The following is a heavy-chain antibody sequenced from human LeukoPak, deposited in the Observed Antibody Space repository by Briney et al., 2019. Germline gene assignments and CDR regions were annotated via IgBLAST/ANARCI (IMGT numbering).Heavy chain of an antibody. CDR1: GYTFIAYY. D-gene: IGHD3-9*01. Sequence: ASVKVSCKASGYTFIAYYMHWVRQAPGQGLEWMGWINPNSGGTNYAQKFQGRVTMTRDTSMSTAYMELSRLTSDDTAVYYCARGHFDWLVGYGWFDPWGQGTLVTVSS. CDR2: INPNSGGT. J-gene: IGHJ5*02. CDR3: ARGHFDWLVGYGWFDP. V-gene: IGHV1-2*02.